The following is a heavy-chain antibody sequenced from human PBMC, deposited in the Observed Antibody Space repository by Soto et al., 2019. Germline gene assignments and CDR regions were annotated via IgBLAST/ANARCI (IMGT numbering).Heavy chain of an antibody. J-gene: IGHJ4*02. CDR2: IWSDGSNK. Sequence: QVQLVESGGGVVQPGRSLRLSCAASGFTFSTYGMRWVRQAPGKGLECVAVIWSDGSNKYYADSVKGRFTISRDNSKNTLYLHMNSLRVEDTAVYYCASVGDYTPGGYWGQGTLVTVSS. D-gene: IGHD4-17*01. CDR3: ASVGDYTPGGY. V-gene: IGHV3-33*01. CDR1: GFTFSTYG.